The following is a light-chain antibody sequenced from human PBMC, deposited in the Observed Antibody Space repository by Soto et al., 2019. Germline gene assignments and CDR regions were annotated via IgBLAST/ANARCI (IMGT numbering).Light chain of an antibody. CDR1: QSVNSN. CDR3: QQYGSSPLT. CDR2: GAS. V-gene: IGKV3-20*01. Sequence: ETVMTHSPATLSVSPWERATLSSSASQSVNSNLAWYQQKPGQAPRLLIYGASSRATGIPDRFSGSGSGTDFTLTISRLEPEDFAVYYCQQYGSSPLTFGGGTKVDIK. J-gene: IGKJ4*01.